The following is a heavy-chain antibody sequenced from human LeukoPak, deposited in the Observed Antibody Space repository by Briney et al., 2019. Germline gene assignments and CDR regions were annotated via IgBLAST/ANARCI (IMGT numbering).Heavy chain of an antibody. CDR1: GFTFSSYS. D-gene: IGHD1-26*01. J-gene: IGHJ4*02. CDR2: ISSSSRYI. CDR3: ARYTSNVVGKRHYIDH. Sequence: GGSLRLSCAASGFTFSSYSMNWVRQAPGKGLEWVSSISSSSRYIYYADSVKGRFTISRDNAKNSLYLQMNSLRAEDTAVFYCARYTSNVVGKRHYIDHWGQGTLVTVSS. V-gene: IGHV3-21*01.